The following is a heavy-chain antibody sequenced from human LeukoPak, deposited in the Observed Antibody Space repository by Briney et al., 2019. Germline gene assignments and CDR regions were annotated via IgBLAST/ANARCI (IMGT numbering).Heavy chain of an antibody. CDR2: ITKSGGTA. CDR3: AKVGYCSGGNCYYFDY. D-gene: IGHD2-15*01. J-gene: IGHJ4*02. CDR1: GFTFSNYA. Sequence: PGGPQRLSCAASGFTFSNYAVDWVRQPPGKGLEWVSAITKSGGTAFYADSVKGRFTISRDNSRNALYLQMNSLRAEDTAVYYWAKVGYCSGGNCYYFDYWGQGTLVTVSS. V-gene: IGHV3-23*01.